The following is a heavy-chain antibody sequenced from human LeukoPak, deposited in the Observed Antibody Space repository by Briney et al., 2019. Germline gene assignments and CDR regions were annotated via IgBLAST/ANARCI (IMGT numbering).Heavy chain of an antibody. CDR1: GGTVSSYT. CDR3: ARRWPIIGGNLFDP. D-gene: IGHD1-26*01. CDR2: INPSGGST. Sequence: ASVKVSCKASGGTVSSYTISWVRQAPGQGLEWMGIINPSGGSTSYAQKFQGRVTMTRDTSTSTVYMELSSLRSEDTAVYYCARRWPIIGGNLFDPWRQGNLVTVSS. J-gene: IGHJ5*02. V-gene: IGHV1-46*03.